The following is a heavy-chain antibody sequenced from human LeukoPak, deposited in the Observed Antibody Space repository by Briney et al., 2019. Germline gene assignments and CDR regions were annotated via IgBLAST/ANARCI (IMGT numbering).Heavy chain of an antibody. CDR1: SGSISSYY. CDR3: ARGWGYFDY. CDR2: IYYSGSS. Sequence: SETLSLTCTVSSGSISSYYWSWIRQAPGKGLEWIGYIYYSGSSNYNPSFKSRVTMSVDTSKKQFSLRVSSVTAADTAVYYCARGWGYFDYWGQGTLVTVSS. D-gene: IGHD3-16*01. V-gene: IGHV4-59*01. J-gene: IGHJ4*02.